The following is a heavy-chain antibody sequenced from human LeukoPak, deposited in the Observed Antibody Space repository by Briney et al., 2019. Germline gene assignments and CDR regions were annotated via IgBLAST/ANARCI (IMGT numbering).Heavy chain of an antibody. CDR3: ARGGAFDFWSGYYNGYFDY. D-gene: IGHD3-3*01. CDR1: GGSFSGYY. CDR2: INHSGST. J-gene: IGHJ4*02. V-gene: IGHV4-34*01. Sequence: PSETLSLTCAVHGGSFSGYYWSWIRQPPGKGLEWIGEINHSGSTNYNPSLKSRVTISVDTSKNQFSLKLSSVTAADTAVYYCARGGAFDFWSGYYNGYFDYWGQGTLVTVSS.